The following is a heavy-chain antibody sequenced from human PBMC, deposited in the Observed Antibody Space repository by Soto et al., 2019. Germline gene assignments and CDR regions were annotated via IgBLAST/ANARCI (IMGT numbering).Heavy chain of an antibody. Sequence: GGSLRLSCAASGFTFSSYAMHWVRQAPGKGLEWVAVISYDGSNKYYADSVKGRFTISRDNSKNTLYLQMNSLRAEDTAVYYCARVGALRYFDWLYLDYWGQGTLVTVSS. CDR3: ARVGALRYFDWLYLDY. V-gene: IGHV3-30-3*01. J-gene: IGHJ4*02. CDR1: GFTFSSYA. CDR2: ISYDGSNK. D-gene: IGHD3-9*01.